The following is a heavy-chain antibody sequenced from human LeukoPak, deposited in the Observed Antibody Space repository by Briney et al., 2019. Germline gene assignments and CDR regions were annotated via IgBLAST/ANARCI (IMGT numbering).Heavy chain of an antibody. V-gene: IGHV3-33*01. CDR2: IAYDESRA. J-gene: IGHJ4*02. D-gene: IGHD1-14*01. CDR3: TRYNNDHFDY. Sequence: GGSLRLSCARSGFTFGGYGMHWFRQTPGKGLEGVAVIAYDESRAFSADSVTGQFTISRDNSKNTMSVQMDDLRAEDTAVYYCTRYNNDHFDYWGQGTLVTVSS. CDR1: GFTFGGYG.